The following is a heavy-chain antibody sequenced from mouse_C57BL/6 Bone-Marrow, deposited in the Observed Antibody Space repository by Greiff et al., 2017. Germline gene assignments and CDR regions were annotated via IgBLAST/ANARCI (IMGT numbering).Heavy chain of an antibody. CDR3: TTTARAY. CDR2: IDPENGDT. D-gene: IGHD3-3*01. J-gene: IGHJ3*01. Sequence: EVKLMESGAELVRPGASVKLSCTASGFNIKDDYMHWVKQRPEQGLEWIGWIDPENGDTAYDSKFQGKATITADTSSNTAYLQLSSLTSEDTAVYYCTTTARAYWGQGTLVTVSA. CDR1: GFNIKDDY. V-gene: IGHV14-4*01.